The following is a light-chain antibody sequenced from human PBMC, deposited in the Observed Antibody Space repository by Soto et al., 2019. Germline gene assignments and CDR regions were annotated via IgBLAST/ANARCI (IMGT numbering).Light chain of an antibody. CDR1: QGISSY. CDR2: DAY. J-gene: IGKJ2*01. Sequence: IQLTQSPSSLSASVGDRVTVTCRDSQGISSYLAWYQQQPGKAPKLLIYDAYTLQRGVSSRFSGSGSGTDFTLTISSLQPEDFATYYCQQLNSYPPTFGQGTKLEIK. V-gene: IGKV1-9*01. CDR3: QQLNSYPPT.